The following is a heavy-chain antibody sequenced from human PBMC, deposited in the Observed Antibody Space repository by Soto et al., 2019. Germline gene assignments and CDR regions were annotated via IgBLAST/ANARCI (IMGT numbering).Heavy chain of an antibody. D-gene: IGHD2-21*02. CDR1: GFTFSSYG. CDR3: ARDRDGGYFDY. J-gene: IGHJ4*02. CDR2: IWYDGSNK. Sequence: QVQLVESGGGVVQPGRSLRLSCAASGFTFSSYGVHWVRQAPGKGLEWVAVIWYDGSNKYYADSVKGRFTISRDNSKNTLYLQMNSLRAEDTAVYYCARDRDGGYFDYWGQGTLVTVSS. V-gene: IGHV3-33*01.